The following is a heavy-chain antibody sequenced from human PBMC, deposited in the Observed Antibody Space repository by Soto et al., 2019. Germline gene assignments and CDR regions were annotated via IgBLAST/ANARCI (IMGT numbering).Heavy chain of an antibody. Sequence: PSETLSLTCTVSGGSISSSSDYWGWIRQPPGKGLEWIGSIYYSGSTYYNPSLKSRVTISVDTSKNQFSLKLSSVTAADTAVYYCARRWWNGNYYYYYGMDVWGQGTTVTVSS. J-gene: IGHJ6*02. CDR3: ARRWWNGNYYYYYGMDV. CDR2: IYYSGST. D-gene: IGHD1-1*01. V-gene: IGHV4-39*01. CDR1: GGSISSSSDY.